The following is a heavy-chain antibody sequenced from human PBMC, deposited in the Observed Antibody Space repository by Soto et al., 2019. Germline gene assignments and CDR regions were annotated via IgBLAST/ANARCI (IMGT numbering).Heavy chain of an antibody. CDR3: ARHLVQQQLVAREWFDP. Sequence: SETLSLTCTVSGGSISSSSYYWGWIRQPPGKGLEWIGSIYYSGSTYYNPSLKSRVTISVDTSKNQFSLKLSSVTAADTAVYYCARHLVQQQLVAREWFDPWGQGTLVTVSS. V-gene: IGHV4-39*01. J-gene: IGHJ5*02. CDR1: GGSISSSSYY. CDR2: IYYSGST. D-gene: IGHD6-13*01.